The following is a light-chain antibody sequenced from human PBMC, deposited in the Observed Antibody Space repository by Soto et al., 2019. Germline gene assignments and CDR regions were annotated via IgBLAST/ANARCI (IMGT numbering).Light chain of an antibody. Sequence: QLNPSPSSLSAYVGDRVTITCRASQGVSIYLAWYQQKLGKAPKVLIYGASTLQAGVPSRFSGSGSGPDCTLTISSLQPEDVATYYCQKYNSAPQTFGQGTMVDI. CDR2: GAS. CDR3: QKYNSAPQT. V-gene: IGKV1-27*01. CDR1: QGVSIY. J-gene: IGKJ1*01.